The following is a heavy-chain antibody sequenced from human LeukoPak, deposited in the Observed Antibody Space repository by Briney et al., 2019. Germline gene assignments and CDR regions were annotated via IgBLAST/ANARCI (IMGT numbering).Heavy chain of an antibody. CDR2: IYYSGNT. CDR3: AREQSYWVDY. V-gene: IGHV4-59*12. CDR1: GGSITNYY. J-gene: IGHJ4*02. Sequence: PSETLSLTCTVSGGSITNYYWSWIRQPPGKELEWIGYIYYSGNTNYNPSLGSRVTISVDKSKNQFSLKLSSVTAADTAVYYCAREQSYWVDYWGQGTLVTVSS. D-gene: IGHD1-26*01.